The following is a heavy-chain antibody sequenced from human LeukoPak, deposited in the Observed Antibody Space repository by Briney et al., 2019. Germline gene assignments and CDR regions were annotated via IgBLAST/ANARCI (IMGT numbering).Heavy chain of an antibody. V-gene: IGHV3-9*01. CDR2: ISWNSGSI. CDR1: GLTFRNYA. J-gene: IGHJ4*02. CDR3: ARDRYTSGWYDLEY. Sequence: GRSLRLSCAASGLTFRNYAMQWVRQAPGKGLEWVSGISWNSGSIGYADSVKGRFTISRDNAKNSLYLQMNSLRAEDTALYYCARDRYTSGWYDLEYWGQGTLVTVSS. D-gene: IGHD6-19*01.